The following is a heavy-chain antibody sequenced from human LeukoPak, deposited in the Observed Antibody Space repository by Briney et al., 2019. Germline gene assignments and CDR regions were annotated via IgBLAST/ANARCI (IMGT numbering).Heavy chain of an antibody. V-gene: IGHV3-48*01. Sequence: GGSLRLSCAASGFTFSTYSMSWVRQAPGKGLEWVSYISSSSSTIHYADSVKGRFTISRDNAKNSLYLQMNSLGAEDTAMYYCAKSDGFDYWGQGTLVTVSS. CDR3: AKSDGFDY. CDR2: ISSSSSTI. J-gene: IGHJ4*02. D-gene: IGHD5-24*01. CDR1: GFTFSTYS.